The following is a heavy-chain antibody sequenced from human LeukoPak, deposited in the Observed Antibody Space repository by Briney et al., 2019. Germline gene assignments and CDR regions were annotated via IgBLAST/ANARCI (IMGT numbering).Heavy chain of an antibody. V-gene: IGHV3-7*01. CDR1: TFTFSSHW. D-gene: IGHD6-19*01. Sequence: PGGSLRLSCAASTFTFSSHWMHWVRQAPGRGLEWVAGLNPVGSDKYYVDSVKGQFTISRDNAKNSLYLQMNSLRAEDTAVYCCARDNGYNSGSLGYWGQGTLVTVSS. J-gene: IGHJ4*02. CDR3: ARDNGYNSGSLGY. CDR2: LNPVGSDK.